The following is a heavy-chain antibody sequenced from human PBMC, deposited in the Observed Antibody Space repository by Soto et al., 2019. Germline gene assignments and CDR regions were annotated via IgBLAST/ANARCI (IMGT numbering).Heavy chain of an antibody. D-gene: IGHD3-10*01. Sequence: GESLKISCKASGYSFTTSWIGWVRQMPGKGLEWMGIIFPSDSDTRYSPSFQGQVTISVDKSISTAYPQWSSLKASDTAMYYCARRPGSWFDPWGQGTLVTVSS. CDR3: ARRPGSWFDP. J-gene: IGHJ5*02. CDR1: GYSFTTSW. CDR2: IFPSDSDT. V-gene: IGHV5-51*01.